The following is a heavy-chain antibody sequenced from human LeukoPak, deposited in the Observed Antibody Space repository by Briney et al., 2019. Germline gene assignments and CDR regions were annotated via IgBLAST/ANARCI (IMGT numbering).Heavy chain of an antibody. D-gene: IGHD3-9*01. V-gene: IGHV7-4-1*02. Sequence: GASVTVSCKASGYSFTSHALNWLRQAPGQGPEWMGWLNTNTGNPTYAQGFTGRFVFSLDTSVSTAYLQISSLKAEDTAVYYCARTFDDYYGMDVWGQGTTVTVSS. J-gene: IGHJ6*02. CDR3: ARTFDDYYGMDV. CDR2: LNTNTGNP. CDR1: GYSFTSHA.